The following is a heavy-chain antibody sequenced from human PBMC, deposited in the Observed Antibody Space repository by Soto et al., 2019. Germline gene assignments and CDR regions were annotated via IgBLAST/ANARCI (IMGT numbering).Heavy chain of an antibody. CDR3: ARERDPHNPTGFDL. CDR2: IYSGGST. D-gene: IGHD1-26*01. V-gene: IGHV3-53*02. J-gene: IGHJ5*02. Sequence: EVQVVETGGGLIQPGGSLRLSCAVSGFTVSSNYMSWVRQPPGKGPEWVSDIYSGGSTYYADSVKGRFTISRDNSKNTLYLQMNSLRAEDTPVYYCARERDPHNPTGFDLWGQGTLVTVSS. CDR1: GFTVSSNY.